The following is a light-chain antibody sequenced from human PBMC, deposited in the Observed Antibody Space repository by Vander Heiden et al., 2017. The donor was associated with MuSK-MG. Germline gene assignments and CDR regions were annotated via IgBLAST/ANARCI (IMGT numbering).Light chain of an antibody. V-gene: IGKV1-NL1*01. CDR3: QQEDIPPIT. Sequence: DIQMTQSPSSLSASVRDRVTITCRASQGISNSLAWYQQKPGKAPKLLLYAASRSESGVPSRFSGSGSGTDYTLTISSLQPADFATYCCQQEDIPPITFGGGTKVEIK. CDR1: QGISNS. J-gene: IGKJ4*01. CDR2: AAS.